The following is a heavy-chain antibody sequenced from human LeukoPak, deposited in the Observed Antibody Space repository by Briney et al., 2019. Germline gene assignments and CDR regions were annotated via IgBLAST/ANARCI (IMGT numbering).Heavy chain of an antibody. CDR2: IYPGDSDT. D-gene: IGHD2-15*01. J-gene: IGHJ3*02. V-gene: IGHV5-51*01. Sequence: GESLKISCKGSGYSFTSYWIGWVRQMPGKGLEWMGIIYPGDSDTRYSPSFQGQVTISADKSISTAYLQWSSLKASDTAMYYCARLDCSGGTCYGTGAFDIWGQGTMVTVSS. CDR3: ARLDCSGGTCYGTGAFDI. CDR1: GYSFTSYW.